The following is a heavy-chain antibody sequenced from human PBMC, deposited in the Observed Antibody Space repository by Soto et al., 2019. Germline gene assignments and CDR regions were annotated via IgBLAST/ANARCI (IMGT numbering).Heavy chain of an antibody. Sequence: QVQLQESGPGLVKPSETLSLTCTVSGGSISSYYWSWIRQPPGKGLEWIGYIYYSGSTNYNPSLKSRVTLSVDTAKNQFSLKLSSVAAAETAVYYWARQGAMITFGGVIVTPFDYWGQGTLVTVSS. CDR1: GGSISSYY. V-gene: IGHV4-59*08. D-gene: IGHD3-16*02. J-gene: IGHJ4*02. CDR2: IYYSGST. CDR3: ARQGAMITFGGVIVTPFDY.